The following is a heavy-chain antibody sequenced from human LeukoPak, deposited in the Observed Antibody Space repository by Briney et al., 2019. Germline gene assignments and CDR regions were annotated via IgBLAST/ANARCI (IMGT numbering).Heavy chain of an antibody. CDR1: GGSISSSSYY. D-gene: IGHD3-10*01. CDR3: ARTTMVRGVYLRRGIDYYYYMDV. J-gene: IGHJ6*03. V-gene: IGHV4-39*07. Sequence: PSETLSLTCTVSGGSISSSSYYWGWIRQPPGKGLEWIGSIYYSGSTYYNPSLKSRVTISVDTSKNQFSLKLSSVTAADTAVYYCARTTMVRGVYLRRGIDYYYYMDVWGKGTTVTISS. CDR2: IYYSGST.